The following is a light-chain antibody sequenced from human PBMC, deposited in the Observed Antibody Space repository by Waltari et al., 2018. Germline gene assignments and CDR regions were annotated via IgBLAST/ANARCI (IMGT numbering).Light chain of an antibody. CDR2: GAS. J-gene: IGKJ4*01. Sequence: DIQLPQSPSFLSASVGDRVTITCRARQGISSFLDWYQQKPGKAPKLLIYGASTLQSGVPSRFSGSGSGTEFTLTISSLQPEDFATYYCQQVNSFPLTFGGGTKVEIK. CDR1: QGISSF. CDR3: QQVNSFPLT. V-gene: IGKV1-9*01.